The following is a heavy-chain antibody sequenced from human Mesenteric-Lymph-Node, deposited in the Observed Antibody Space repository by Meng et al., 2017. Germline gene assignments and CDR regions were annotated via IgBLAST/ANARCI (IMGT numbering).Heavy chain of an antibody. V-gene: IGHV3-7*01. J-gene: IGHJ4*02. D-gene: IGHD2-15*01. CDR2: IKQDGSEK. CDR1: GFTFSSYW. Sequence: GESLKISCAASGFTFSSYWMSWVRQAPGKGLEWVANIKQDGSEKYYVDSVKGRFTISRDNAKNSLYLQMNSLRAEDTAVYYCARGPRRIYFDYWGQGTLVTVSS. CDR3: ARGPRRIYFDY.